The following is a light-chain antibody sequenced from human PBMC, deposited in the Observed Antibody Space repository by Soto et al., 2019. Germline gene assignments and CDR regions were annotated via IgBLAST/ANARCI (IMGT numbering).Light chain of an antibody. CDR1: QTISSW. J-gene: IGKJ1*01. CDR2: KAS. CDR3: QHYNSYSEA. Sequence: IQITQSPSTLSCSVVDIVTSSCRASQTISSWLAWYQQKPGKAPKLLIYKASTLKSGVPSRFSGSGSGTEFTLTISSLQPDDFATYYCQHYNSYSEAFGQGTKV. V-gene: IGKV1-5*03.